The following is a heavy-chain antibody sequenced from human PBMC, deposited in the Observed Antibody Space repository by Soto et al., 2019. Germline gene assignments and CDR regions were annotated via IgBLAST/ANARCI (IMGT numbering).Heavy chain of an antibody. Sequence: EVQLVESGGGLVKPGGSLRLSCAASGFTFSNAWMSWVRQAPGKGLEWVGRIKSKTDGGTTDYAAPVKGRFTISRDDSKNTLYLQMNSLKSEDTAVYYCTTDSRRSHCSSTSCYRAWGQGTLVTVSS. CDR3: TTDSRRSHCSSTSCYRA. V-gene: IGHV3-15*01. CDR1: GFTFSNAW. CDR2: IKSKTDGGTT. D-gene: IGHD2-2*01. J-gene: IGHJ5*02.